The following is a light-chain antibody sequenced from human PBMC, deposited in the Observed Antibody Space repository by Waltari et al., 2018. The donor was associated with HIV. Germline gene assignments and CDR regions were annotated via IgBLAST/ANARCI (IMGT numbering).Light chain of an antibody. CDR3: CSGGV. CDR2: DVN. Sequence: QSALAQPRSVSGSPGQSVTISCTGASYDLGDIADVSYVSWYQQHPGKAPKLIIYDVNKRDSGVPHRFSASKSGNTASLTISGLRTEDEGDYICCSGGVFGTGTTVIV. J-gene: IGLJ1*01. V-gene: IGLV2-11*01. CDR1: SYDLGDIADVSY.